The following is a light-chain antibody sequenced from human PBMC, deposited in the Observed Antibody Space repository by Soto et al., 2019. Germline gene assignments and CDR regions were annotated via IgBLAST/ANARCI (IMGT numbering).Light chain of an antibody. CDR2: GAS. Sequence: DIRMTQSPSSLSASAGDRVTITCRASASISTFLNWYQQTPGKATKLLIYGASSLQTGVPSRFSGSGSGTDFTLTISSLQPEEFATYYCQQSYITPWTVGQGTKVDIK. CDR1: ASISTF. J-gene: IGKJ1*01. V-gene: IGKV1-39*01. CDR3: QQSYITPWT.